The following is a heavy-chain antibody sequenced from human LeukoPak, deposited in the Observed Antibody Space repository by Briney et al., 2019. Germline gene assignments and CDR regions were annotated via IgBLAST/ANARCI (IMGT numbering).Heavy chain of an antibody. CDR1: GGSISSYY. CDR2: IYYSGST. CDR3: ARGLLFDYFDY. V-gene: IGHV4-59*01. D-gene: IGHD3-3*01. J-gene: IGHJ4*02. Sequence: PSETLSLTCTVSGGSISSYYWSWIRQPPGKGLEWIGCIYYSGSTNYNPSLKSRVTISVDTSKNQFSLKLSSATAADTAVYYCARGLLFDYFDYWGQGTLVTVSS.